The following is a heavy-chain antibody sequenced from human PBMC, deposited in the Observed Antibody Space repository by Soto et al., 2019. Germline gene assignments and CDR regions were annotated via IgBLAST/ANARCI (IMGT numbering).Heavy chain of an antibody. J-gene: IGHJ6*02. CDR2: IYPGDSDS. CDR3: VRYRSRDYYYGMDV. V-gene: IGHV5-51*01. Sequence: GESLKIACKGSGYSFDSYCSGWVLQMPWKGLEGMAIIYPGDSDSVYSPSFQGQVTISADQSISTAYLQWSSLQASDTANYYCVRYRSRDYYYGMDVWGQGTTVTVSS. CDR1: GYSFDSYC. D-gene: IGHD1-26*01.